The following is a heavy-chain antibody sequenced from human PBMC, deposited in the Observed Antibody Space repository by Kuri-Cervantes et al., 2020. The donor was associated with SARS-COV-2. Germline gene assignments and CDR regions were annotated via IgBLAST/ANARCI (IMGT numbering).Heavy chain of an antibody. D-gene: IGHD2-21*01. CDR1: GFTFSSYS. V-gene: IGHV3-21*01. CDR3: ARDAYCGGDCYWLAFDI. Sequence: GGSLRLSCAASGFTFSSYSMNWVRQAPGKGLEWVSSISSSSSYIYYADSVKGRFTISRDNAKNSLYLQMNSLRAEDTAVYYCARDAYCGGDCYWLAFDIWGQGTMVTVSS. CDR2: ISSSSSYI. J-gene: IGHJ3*02.